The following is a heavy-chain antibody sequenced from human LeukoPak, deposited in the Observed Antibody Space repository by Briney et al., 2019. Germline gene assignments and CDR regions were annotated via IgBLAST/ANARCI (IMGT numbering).Heavy chain of an antibody. CDR2: IYYSGNT. CDR1: GGSISGNSYC. CDR3: ARVRTDCSSTSCFNHYYYYYYMDV. V-gene: IGHV4-39*07. Sequence: SETLSLTCTVSGGSISGNSYCWGWIRQPPGKGLEWIGSIYYSGNTFYNPSLKSRVTISVDTSKNQFSLKLSSVTAADTAVYYCARVRTDCSSTSCFNHYYYYYYMDVWGKGTTVTVSS. D-gene: IGHD2-2*01. J-gene: IGHJ6*03.